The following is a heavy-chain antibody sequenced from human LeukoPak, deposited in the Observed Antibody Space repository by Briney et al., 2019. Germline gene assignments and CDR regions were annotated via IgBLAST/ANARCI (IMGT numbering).Heavy chain of an antibody. CDR1: GFTLSHYA. J-gene: IGHJ4*02. Sequence: PGGSLRLSCSMSGFTLSHYAMSWVRQAPGKGLEWVSTIGGGGGSTDYTDSVKGRFTISRDNSKNTLYLQMNSLGAEDTAVYYCAEGHRYCTCGNCNSAVDYWGQGTLVTVSS. D-gene: IGHD2-15*01. CDR2: IGGGGGST. CDR3: AEGHRYCTCGNCNSAVDY. V-gene: IGHV3-23*01.